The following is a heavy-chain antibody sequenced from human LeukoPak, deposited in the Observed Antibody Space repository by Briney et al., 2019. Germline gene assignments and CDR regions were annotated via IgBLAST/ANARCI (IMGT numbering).Heavy chain of an antibody. CDR3: ASRYYDFWSGYYEKEENYFDY. J-gene: IGHJ4*02. CDR1: GGSISSSSYY. V-gene: IGHV4-39*01. CDR2: IYYSGST. D-gene: IGHD3-3*01. Sequence: SETLSLTCTVSGGSISSSSYYWRWIRQPPGKGLEWIGSIYYSGSTYYNPSLKSRVTISVDTSKNQFSLKLSSVTAADTAVYYCASRYYDFWSGYYEKEENYFDYWGQGTLVTVSS.